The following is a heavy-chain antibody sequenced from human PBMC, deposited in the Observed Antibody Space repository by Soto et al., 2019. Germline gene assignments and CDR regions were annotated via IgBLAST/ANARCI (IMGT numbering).Heavy chain of an antibody. CDR3: ARGTPYSSSWYGY. D-gene: IGHD6-13*01. Sequence: EVQLVESGGGLVQPGGSLRLSCAASGFTFSSYEMNWVRQAPGKGLEWGSYISSSGSTIYYADSVKGRFTISRDNAKNSLYLQMNSLRAEDTAVYYCARGTPYSSSWYGYWGQGTLVTVSS. CDR1: GFTFSSYE. CDR2: ISSSGSTI. V-gene: IGHV3-48*03. J-gene: IGHJ4*02.